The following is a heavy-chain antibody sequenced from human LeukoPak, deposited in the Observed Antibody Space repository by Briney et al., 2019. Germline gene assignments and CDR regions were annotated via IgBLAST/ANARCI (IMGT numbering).Heavy chain of an antibody. D-gene: IGHD3-22*01. CDR3: ARQYYYYSIDS. J-gene: IGHJ4*02. Sequence: SSETLSLTCTVSGGSINTYFWSWIRQPPGKGLEWIGYIYYSEGTRYNPSLKSRVTISVDTSKNQFSLNLSSVTAADTAVYYCARQYYYYSIDSWGQGTLVTVSS. CDR2: IYYSEGT. CDR1: GGSINTYF. V-gene: IGHV4-59*08.